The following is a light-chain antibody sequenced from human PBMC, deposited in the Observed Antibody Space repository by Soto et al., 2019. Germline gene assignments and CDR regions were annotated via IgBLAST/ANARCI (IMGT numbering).Light chain of an antibody. CDR2: DAS. Sequence: DIQMTQSPSTLSASVGDRVTINCRASQSISSWLAWYQQKPGKAPKLLIYDASYLERGVPSRFSGSGSGTEFTLTISSLQPDDLATYYCQQYNSFWTFGQGTKVDIK. J-gene: IGKJ1*01. CDR1: QSISSW. V-gene: IGKV1-5*01. CDR3: QQYNSFWT.